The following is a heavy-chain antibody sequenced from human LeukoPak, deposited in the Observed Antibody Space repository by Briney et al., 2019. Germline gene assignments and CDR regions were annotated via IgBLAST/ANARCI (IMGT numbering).Heavy chain of an antibody. CDR1: GYTLSSYS. Sequence: GGSLRLSCAASGYTLSSYSINWVRQAPGKGLEWVSSISVRSNYIYYADSVRGRFRISRDDARDSLYLQMNSLRAEDTAVYYCVRLRRNSDTTGFYYYYDFWGQGTLVTVSS. V-gene: IGHV3-21*01. D-gene: IGHD3-22*01. J-gene: IGHJ4*02. CDR3: VRLRRNSDTTGFYYYYDF. CDR2: ISVRSNYI.